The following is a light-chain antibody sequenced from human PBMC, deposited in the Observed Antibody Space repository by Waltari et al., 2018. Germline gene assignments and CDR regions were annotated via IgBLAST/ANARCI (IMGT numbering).Light chain of an antibody. CDR2: DAS. J-gene: IGKJ4*01. CDR3: QQYYSTPLT. V-gene: IGKV1-33*01. Sequence: DIQMTQSPSSLSASVGDRVSITCQASQDISDRLNWYQQKPGRAPNLLIYDASDLETGVPSRFSGSGSGTDFTLTISSLQAEDVAVYYCQQYYSTPLTFGGGTKVEIK. CDR1: QDISDR.